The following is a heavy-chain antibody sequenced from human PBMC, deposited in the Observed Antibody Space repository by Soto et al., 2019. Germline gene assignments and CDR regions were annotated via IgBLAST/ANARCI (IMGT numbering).Heavy chain of an antibody. CDR2: ISAYNGNT. Sequence: QVQLVQSGGEVKKPGASVKVSCKTSGYSFTTYGISWVRQAPGQGLEWMGWISAYNGNTNYAQKLQGRVTMTTDTSTXTAYMELRSLRSDDTAVYYCAREGPAPYYYSGMDVWGQGSTVTVSS. J-gene: IGHJ6*02. CDR3: AREGPAPYYYSGMDV. V-gene: IGHV1-18*01. CDR1: GYSFTTYG.